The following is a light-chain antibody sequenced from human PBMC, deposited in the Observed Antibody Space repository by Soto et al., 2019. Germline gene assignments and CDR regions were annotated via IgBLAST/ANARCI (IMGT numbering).Light chain of an antibody. CDR3: SSYTSSSTYV. CDR2: EVS. V-gene: IGLV2-14*01. J-gene: IGLJ1*01. CDR1: SSDVGTYNY. Sequence: QSVLTQPASGSGSPGQSITISCTGTSSDVGTYNYVSWYQLHPGKAPKLMVYEVSNRPSGVSNRFSGSKSGNTASLTISGLQAEDEADYHCSSYTSSSTYVFGTGTKLTVL.